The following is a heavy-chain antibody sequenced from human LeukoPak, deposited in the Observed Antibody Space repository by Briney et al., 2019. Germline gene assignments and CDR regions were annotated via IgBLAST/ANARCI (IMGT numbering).Heavy chain of an antibody. D-gene: IGHD2-2*02. V-gene: IGHV1-2*02. Sequence: ASVEVSCKASGYTFTDYYLHWVRQAPGQGLEWMGWINPNSGGTKHAQKFQDRVTLTRDTSISTACMELSRLRSDDTAVYYCARDRCSSTSCNNLDYWGQGTLVTVSS. CDR3: ARDRCSSTSCNNLDY. CDR1: GYTFTDYY. J-gene: IGHJ4*02. CDR2: INPNSGGT.